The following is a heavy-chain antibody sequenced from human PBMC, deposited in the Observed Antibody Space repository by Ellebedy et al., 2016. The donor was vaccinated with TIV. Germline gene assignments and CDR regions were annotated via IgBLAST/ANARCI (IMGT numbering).Heavy chain of an antibody. CDR1: GGSINSGGYS. J-gene: IGHJ4*02. D-gene: IGHD5-18*01. Sequence: MPSETLSLTCTVSGGSINSGGYSWTWIRQYPGKGLEWIGFISDSGSTYYNPSPKSRLSISADTPKNQFSLKLSAVTVADTAVYYCARGVDTAMGATFDHWGQGTLVTVSS. CDR2: ISDSGST. V-gene: IGHV4-31*03. CDR3: ARGVDTAMGATFDH.